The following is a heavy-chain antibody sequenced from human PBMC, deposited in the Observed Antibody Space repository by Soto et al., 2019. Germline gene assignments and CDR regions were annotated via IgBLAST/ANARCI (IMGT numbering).Heavy chain of an antibody. J-gene: IGHJ1*01. V-gene: IGHV4-31*03. D-gene: IGHD4-17*01. CDR3: AVTNEYFPH. Sequence: QVQLQESGPGLVKPSQTLSLTCTVSGGSISSGGYYWSWIRQHPGKGLEWIGYIYYSGSTYYNPSLXXRXTXXVDTSTNQCSLKLSSVTAADTAVYYCAVTNEYFPHWGQGTLVTVSS. CDR1: GGSISSGGYY. CDR2: IYYSGST.